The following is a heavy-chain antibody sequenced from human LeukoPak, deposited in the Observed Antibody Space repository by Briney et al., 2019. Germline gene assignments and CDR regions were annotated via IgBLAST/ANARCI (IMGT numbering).Heavy chain of an antibody. Sequence: ASVKVSCKASGYTFTGYYMHWVRQAPGQGLEWMGWINPNSGGTNYAQKFQGRVTMTRDTSISTDYMELSRLRSDDTAVYYCARGRLEYQLLSGDYWGQGTLVTVSS. V-gene: IGHV1-2*02. CDR3: ARGRLEYQLLSGDY. CDR2: INPNSGGT. CDR1: GYTFTGYY. J-gene: IGHJ4*02. D-gene: IGHD2-2*01.